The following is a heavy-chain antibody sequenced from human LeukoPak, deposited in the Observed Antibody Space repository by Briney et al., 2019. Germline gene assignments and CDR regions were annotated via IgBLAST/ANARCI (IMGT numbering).Heavy chain of an antibody. Sequence: SETLSLACAVYGGSFSGYYWSWIRQPPGRGLEWIGETNHSGSTNYNPSLKSRVTISVDTSKNQFSLKLSSVTAADTALYYCARHWGGLWFGGQGKAIFDYWGQGTLVTVSS. V-gene: IGHV4-34*01. CDR3: ARHWGGLWFGGQGKAIFDY. D-gene: IGHD3-10*01. CDR2: TNHSGST. CDR1: GGSFSGYY. J-gene: IGHJ4*02.